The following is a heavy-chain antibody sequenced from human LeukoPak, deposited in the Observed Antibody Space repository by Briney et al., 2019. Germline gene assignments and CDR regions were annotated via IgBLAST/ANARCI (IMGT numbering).Heavy chain of an antibody. CDR1: GFTFSSYA. V-gene: IGHV3-23*01. J-gene: IGHJ6*03. Sequence: AGGSLRLSCAASGFTFSSYAMSWVRQAPGKGLEWVSAISGSGGSTYYADSVKGRFTISRDNSKNTLYLQMNSLRAEDTAVYYCAKSRPHTGYYYYYMDVWSKGTTVTVSS. CDR3: AKSRPHTGYYYYYMDV. D-gene: IGHD4-17*01. CDR2: ISGSGGST.